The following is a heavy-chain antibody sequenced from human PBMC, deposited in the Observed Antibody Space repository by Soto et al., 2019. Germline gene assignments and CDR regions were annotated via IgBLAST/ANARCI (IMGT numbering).Heavy chain of an antibody. CDR3: AKQNLAVAMDY. V-gene: IGHV3-23*01. Sequence: LESGGGLVQPGGSLRLSCAASGFTFSNYPMSWVRQAPGKGLEWVSGISGSGGTTYYADSVRGRFTISRDNSGNTLFLQMNSLRAEDTAVYYCAKQNLAVAMDYFGKGALVPVSS. CDR2: ISGSGGTT. D-gene: IGHD2-21*01. CDR1: GFTFSNYP. J-gene: IGHJ4*02.